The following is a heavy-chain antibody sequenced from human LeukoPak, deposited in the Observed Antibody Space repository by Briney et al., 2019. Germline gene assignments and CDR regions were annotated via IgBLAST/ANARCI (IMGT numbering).Heavy chain of an antibody. CDR1: GFTVSSNY. D-gene: IGHD2-2*01. Sequence: GGSLRLSCAASGFTVSSNYMSWVRQAPGKGLEWVSVIYSGGSTYYADSVKGRFTISRDNSKTTLYLQMNSLRAEDTAVYYCASALRHCSSTSCLGGGWFDPWGQGTLVTVSS. J-gene: IGHJ5*02. CDR2: IYSGGST. V-gene: IGHV3-53*01. CDR3: ASALRHCSSTSCLGGGWFDP.